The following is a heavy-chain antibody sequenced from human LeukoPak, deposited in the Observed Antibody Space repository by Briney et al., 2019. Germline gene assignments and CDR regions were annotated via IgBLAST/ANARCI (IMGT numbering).Heavy chain of an antibody. CDR3: ARGIFSRRGKNWFDP. V-gene: IGHV1-8*01. D-gene: IGHD3-16*01. CDR2: MNPNSGNT. Sequence: ASVKGSCKASGYTFTSYDINWGRQAPGQRLEWMGWMNPNSGNTGYAQKFQGRVTMTRNTSISTAYMELSSLRSEDTAVYYCARGIFSRRGKNWFDPWGQGTLVTVSS. CDR1: GYTFTSYD. J-gene: IGHJ5*02.